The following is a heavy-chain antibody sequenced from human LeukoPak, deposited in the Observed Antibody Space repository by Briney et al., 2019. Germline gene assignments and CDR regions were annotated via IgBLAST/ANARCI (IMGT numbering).Heavy chain of an antibody. CDR2: ISYDGSNK. CDR3: ASFAVDY. J-gene: IGHJ4*02. D-gene: IGHD3-3*01. V-gene: IGHV3-30-3*01. CDR1: GFTFSSYA. Sequence: GGSLRLSCAASGFTFSSYAMHWVRQAPGKGLEWVAVISYDGSNKYYADSVKGRFTISRDNSKNTLYLQMNSLRAGDTAVYYCASFAVDYWGQGTLVTVSS.